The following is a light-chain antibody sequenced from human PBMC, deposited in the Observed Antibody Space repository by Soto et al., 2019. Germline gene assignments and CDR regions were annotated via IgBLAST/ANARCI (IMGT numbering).Light chain of an antibody. CDR1: SSDVGGYNY. J-gene: IGLJ1*01. Sequence: QSALTQPRSASGSPGQSVTISCTGTSSDVGGYNYVSWYQQHPGKAPKLMIYEVSKRPSGVPDRFSGSKSGNTASLTVSGLQAEDEADYYCSSHAGSKRVFGTGTKVTVL. CDR3: SSHAGSKRV. CDR2: EVS. V-gene: IGLV2-8*01.